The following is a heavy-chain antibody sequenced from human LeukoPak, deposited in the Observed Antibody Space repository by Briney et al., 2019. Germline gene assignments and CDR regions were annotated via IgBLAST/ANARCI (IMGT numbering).Heavy chain of an antibody. V-gene: IGHV3-23*01. CDR3: AKARSYCSGGSCYSYYYYGTDV. Sequence: GGSLRLSCAVSGFTFSSYAMSWVRQAPGKGLEWVSAISGSGGSTYYADSVKGRFTISRDKSKNTLYLQMNSLRAEDTAVYYCAKARSYCSGGSCYSYYYYGTDVWGQGTTVTVSS. D-gene: IGHD2-15*01. CDR1: GFTFSSYA. CDR2: ISGSGGST. J-gene: IGHJ6*02.